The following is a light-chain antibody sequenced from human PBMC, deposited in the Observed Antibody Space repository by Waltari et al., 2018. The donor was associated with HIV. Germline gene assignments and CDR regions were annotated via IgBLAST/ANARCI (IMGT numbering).Light chain of an antibody. CDR2: RNN. J-gene: IGLJ1*01. CDR3: AAWDDSLSGYV. V-gene: IGLV1-47*01. Sequence: VLTPPPSASGKPGLRVTISRSGSSPTIGSTYVHLDRQLPGTAPKLLIYRNNQRPSGSTGRFSGSKSGTSASLASSGLRSEDEADYYCAAWDDSLSGYVFGTGTKVTVL. CDR1: SPTIGSTY.